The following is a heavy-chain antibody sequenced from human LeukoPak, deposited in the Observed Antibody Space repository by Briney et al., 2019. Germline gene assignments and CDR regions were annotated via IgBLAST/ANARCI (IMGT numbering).Heavy chain of an antibody. Sequence: GGSLRLSCATSGFTFSSYSMSWVRQAPGKGLEWVANIKEDGSEKHYVDSVKGRFTISRDNAKNSLYLQMNSLRAEDTAVYYCARGPLIAAAGTSWGQGILVTVSS. CDR3: ARGPLIAAAGTS. D-gene: IGHD6-13*01. CDR2: IKEDGSEK. V-gene: IGHV3-7*01. CDR1: GFTFSSYS. J-gene: IGHJ5*02.